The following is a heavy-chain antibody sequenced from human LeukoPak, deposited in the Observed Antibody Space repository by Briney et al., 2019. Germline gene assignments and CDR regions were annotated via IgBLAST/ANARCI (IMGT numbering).Heavy chain of an antibody. D-gene: IGHD2-2*01. J-gene: IGHJ4*02. CDR2: INRAGSIT. Sequence: PGGSLRLSCAASGFTFTSYWIHWVRQTPGKGLVWVSTINRAGSITPYADSVKGRFTISRDNSKNTVYVQMNSLRAEDTAVYYCAKESACTFTSCFPDYWGQGTLVTVSS. CDR3: AKESACTFTSCFPDY. V-gene: IGHV3-74*01. CDR1: GFTFTSYW.